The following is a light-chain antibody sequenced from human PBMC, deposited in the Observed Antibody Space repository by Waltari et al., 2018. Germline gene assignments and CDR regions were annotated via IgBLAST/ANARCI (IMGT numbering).Light chain of an antibody. CDR2: RVS. V-gene: IGKV2-29*02. CDR1: QSLLHSNGNTY. J-gene: IGKJ2*03. Sequence: DIVMTQTPLSLLVTPGEPASISCRSSQSLLHSNGNTYLYWYLQKPGQPPRLLIYRVSNRFSGVPDRFSGSGSGTDFTLKISRVEAEDVGVYYCMQALQTPYSFGQGTKVEIK. CDR3: MQALQTPYS.